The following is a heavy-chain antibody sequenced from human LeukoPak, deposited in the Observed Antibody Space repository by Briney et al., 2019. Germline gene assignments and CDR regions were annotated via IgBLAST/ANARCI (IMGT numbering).Heavy chain of an antibody. J-gene: IGHJ5*02. CDR3: VRDRPHNWFDP. D-gene: IGHD6-6*01. CDR1: GFTFNSHW. CDR2: INNDGSTT. Sequence: GGSLRLSCAASGFTFNSHWMHWVRQAPGKGLVWVSRINNDGSTTTYADSVRGRFTISRDNAKNTLFLQMNSLRAEDTAVYYCVRDRPHNWFDPGGQGTLVTVSS. V-gene: IGHV3-74*01.